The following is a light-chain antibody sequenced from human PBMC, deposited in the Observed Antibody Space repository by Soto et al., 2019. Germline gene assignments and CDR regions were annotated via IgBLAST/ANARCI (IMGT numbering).Light chain of an antibody. CDR3: MQALQSPWT. CDR2: LGS. J-gene: IGKJ1*01. CDR1: QSRLHSNGYNY. Sequence: DIVMTQSPLSLPVTPGEPASISCRSSQSRLHSNGYNYLDWYLQKPGQSPQLLIYLGSNRASGVPDRFSGSGSVTDFTLKISRVEAEDVGVYYCMQALQSPWTFGQGTKVEIK. V-gene: IGKV2-28*01.